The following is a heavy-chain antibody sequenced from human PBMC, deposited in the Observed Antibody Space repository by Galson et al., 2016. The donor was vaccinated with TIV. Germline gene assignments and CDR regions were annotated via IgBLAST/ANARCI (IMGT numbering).Heavy chain of an antibody. CDR1: GGTFSSYA. CDR3: ARAPGYYDSSAYYPA. D-gene: IGHD3-22*01. Sequence: SVKVSCKASGGTFSSYAFSWVRQAPGQGLEWMGRIIGMFGTTNYAKKFQGRVTITADESTSTAYMELSSLTSEDTAVYYCARAPGYYDSSAYYPARGQGTLVTVSS. J-gene: IGHJ4*02. CDR2: IIGMFGTT. V-gene: IGHV1-69*13.